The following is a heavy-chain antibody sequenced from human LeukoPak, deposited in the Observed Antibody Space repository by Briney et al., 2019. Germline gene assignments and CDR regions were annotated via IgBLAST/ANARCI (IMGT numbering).Heavy chain of an antibody. CDR1: GFTFSSYW. CDR2: IKQDGSEK. CDR3: ARDKYSSGWVDY. J-gene: IGHJ4*02. V-gene: IGHV3-7*01. D-gene: IGHD6-19*01. Sequence: GGSLRLSCAASGFTFSSYWMSWVRQAPVKGLEWVANIKQDGSEKYYVDSVKGRFTISRDNAKNSPYLELNSLRAEDTAVYYYARDKYSSGWVDYWGQGTLVTVSS.